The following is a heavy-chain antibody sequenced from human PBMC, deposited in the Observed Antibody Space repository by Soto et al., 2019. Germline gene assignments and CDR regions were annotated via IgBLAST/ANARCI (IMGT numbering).Heavy chain of an antibody. Sequence: QVQLVQSGAEVKKPGASVKVSCKASGYTFTSYDINWVRQATGQGLEWMGWMNPNSGNTGYAQKFQGRVTMTSNTSTSTAYLELSSLRAEDTAVYYCARGFIAARPWWFDPWGKGNLVTVSS. D-gene: IGHD6-6*01. J-gene: IGHJ5*02. V-gene: IGHV1-8*01. CDR2: MNPNSGNT. CDR1: GYTFTSYD. CDR3: ARGFIAARPWWFDP.